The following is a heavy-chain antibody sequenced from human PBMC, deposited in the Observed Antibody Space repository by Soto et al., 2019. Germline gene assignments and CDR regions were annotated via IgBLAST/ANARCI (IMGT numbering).Heavy chain of an antibody. CDR1: GDSISGSPYF. Sequence: QLQLQESGPGLVMPSETLSLTCTVSGDSISGSPYFWGWIRQPPGKRLEWIGSIFYDGYTLYTPALRSRGTISVDTSKNQCSLKLASVAAADTATDVCARLQAADPHYWGQGTLVTVSS. CDR3: ARLQAADPHY. V-gene: IGHV4-39*01. J-gene: IGHJ4*02. D-gene: IGHD6-13*01. CDR2: IFYDGYT.